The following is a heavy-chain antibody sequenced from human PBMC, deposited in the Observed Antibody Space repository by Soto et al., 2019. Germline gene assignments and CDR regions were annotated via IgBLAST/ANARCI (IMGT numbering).Heavy chain of an antibody. CDR2: INHSGST. CDR3: ARALIIWGSYRYHHFDY. D-gene: IGHD3-16*02. CDR1: GGSFSGYY. J-gene: IGHJ4*02. Sequence: PADTLSLTCAVYGGSFSGYYWSWIRQPPGKGLEWIGEINHSGSTNYNPSLKSRVTISVDTSKNQFSLKLSSVTAADTAVYYCARALIIWGSYRYHHFDYWGQGTLVTVSS. V-gene: IGHV4-34*01.